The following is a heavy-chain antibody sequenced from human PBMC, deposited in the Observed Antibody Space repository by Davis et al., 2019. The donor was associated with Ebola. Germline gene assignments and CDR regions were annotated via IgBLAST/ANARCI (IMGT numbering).Heavy chain of an antibody. J-gene: IGHJ2*01. D-gene: IGHD3-3*01. CDR2: INAGNGNT. CDR3: ARVGSYNFWSGYYILLGYFDL. V-gene: IGHV1-3*01. Sequence: AASVKVSCKASGYTFTSYYMHWVRQAPGQGLEWMGWINAGNGNTKYSQKFQGRVTFTRDTSASTAYMELSSLRSEDTAVYYCARVGSYNFWSGYYILLGYFDLWGRGTLVTVSS. CDR1: GYTFTSYY.